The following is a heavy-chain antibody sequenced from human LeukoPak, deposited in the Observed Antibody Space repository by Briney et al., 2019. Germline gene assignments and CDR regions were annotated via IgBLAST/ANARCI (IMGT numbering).Heavy chain of an antibody. CDR3: ARSAEAQRSYSSGWYVY. CDR2: IYPGDSDT. CDR1: GYSLTSYW. Sequence: GESLKISCKGSGYSLTSYWIGWVRQMPGKGLEWMGIIYPGDSDTRYSPSFQGQVTISADKSISTAYLQWSSLKASDTAMYYCARSAEAQRSYSSGWYVYWGQGTLVTVSS. V-gene: IGHV5-51*01. J-gene: IGHJ4*02. D-gene: IGHD6-19*01.